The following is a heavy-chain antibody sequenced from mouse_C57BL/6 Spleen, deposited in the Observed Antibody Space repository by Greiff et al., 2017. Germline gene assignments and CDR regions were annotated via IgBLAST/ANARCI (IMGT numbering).Heavy chain of an antibody. CDR3: ARLYDYYAMDY. CDR2: IHPNSGST. Sequence: VQLQQPGAELVKPGASVKLSCKASGYTFTSYWMHWVKQRPGQGLEWIGMIHPNSGSTNYNEKFKSKATLTVDKSSSTAYMQLSSLTSEDSAVYYCARLYDYYAMDYWGQGTSVTVSS. D-gene: IGHD1-3*01. J-gene: IGHJ4*01. V-gene: IGHV1-64*01. CDR1: GYTFTSYW.